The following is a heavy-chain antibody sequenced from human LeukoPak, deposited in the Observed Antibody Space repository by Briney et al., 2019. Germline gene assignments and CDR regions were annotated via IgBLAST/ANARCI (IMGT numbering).Heavy chain of an antibody. CDR1: GGSISSGDYY. V-gene: IGHV4-30-4*02. J-gene: IGHJ6*02. D-gene: IGHD4-17*01. Sequence: SETLSLTCTVSGGSISSGDYYWSWIRQPPGKGLEWIGYIYYSGSTYYNPSLKSRVTISVDTSKNQFSLKLSSVTAADTAVYYCARGGVETYDYGDYYYYGMDVWGQGTTVTVSS. CDR3: ARGGVETYDYGDYYYYGMDV. CDR2: IYYSGST.